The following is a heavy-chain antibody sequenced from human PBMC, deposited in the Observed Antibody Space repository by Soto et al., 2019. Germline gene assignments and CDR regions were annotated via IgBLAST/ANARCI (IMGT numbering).Heavy chain of an antibody. Sequence: PGESLKISCEGSGFSFTKYTIGWVRQIPGKGLEWMGIIHPGDSDTRYSPSFQGQVTISADKSISTAYLQWSSLKASDTAMYYCATTSMVRVYGMDVWGQGTTLTVSS. CDR1: GFSFTKYT. CDR2: IHPGDSDT. V-gene: IGHV5-51*01. J-gene: IGHJ6*02. D-gene: IGHD3-10*01. CDR3: ATTSMVRVYGMDV.